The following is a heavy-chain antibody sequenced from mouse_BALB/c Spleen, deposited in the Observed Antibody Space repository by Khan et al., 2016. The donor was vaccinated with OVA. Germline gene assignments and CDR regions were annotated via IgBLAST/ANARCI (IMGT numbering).Heavy chain of an antibody. Sequence: EVQLQESGPGLVKPSQSLSLTCTVTGYSITSNYAWNLIRQFPGNKLEWMGYISYSGLTSYNPSLKSRISITRDTSKNQFFLQLNAVTTEDTATYYCARGNYYGYTMDYWGQGTSVTVAS. D-gene: IGHD1-1*01. V-gene: IGHV3-2*02. CDR1: GYSITSNYA. CDR2: ISYSGLT. J-gene: IGHJ4*01. CDR3: ARGNYYGYTMDY.